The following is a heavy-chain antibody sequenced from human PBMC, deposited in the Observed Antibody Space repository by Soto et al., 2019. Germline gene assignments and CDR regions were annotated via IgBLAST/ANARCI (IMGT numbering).Heavy chain of an antibody. J-gene: IGHJ4*02. V-gene: IGHV4-34*01. Sequence: PSETLSLTCGVYGGSFRNYYWIWVRQPPGKGLEWIGEVNHSGEATYNPSLQSRITISLDTSNNQFSLKMSSVTAADTAVYYCARPGENWNYFDYWGQGTLVTVSS. CDR2: VNHSGEA. CDR3: ARPGENWNYFDY. D-gene: IGHD3-16*01. CDR1: GGSFRNYY.